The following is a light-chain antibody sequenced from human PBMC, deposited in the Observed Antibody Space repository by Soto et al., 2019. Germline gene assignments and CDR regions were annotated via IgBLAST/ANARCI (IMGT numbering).Light chain of an antibody. CDR1: QSISSY. CDR2: AAS. CDR3: QQIYSIPLT. V-gene: IGKV1-39*01. J-gene: IGKJ4*01. Sequence: DIQMTQSPSSLSASVGDRVTITCRASQSISSYLNWYQQKPGKAPKLLIYAASSLQSGVPSRFSGSGSGTDFTLTISSLQPEDFATYYCQQIYSIPLTFGGGTKVEIK.